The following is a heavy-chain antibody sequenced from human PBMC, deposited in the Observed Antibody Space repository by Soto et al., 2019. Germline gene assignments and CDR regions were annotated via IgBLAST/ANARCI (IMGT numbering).Heavy chain of an antibody. CDR3: ARGTNYYDSSGPWDGADY. J-gene: IGHJ4*02. D-gene: IGHD3-22*01. V-gene: IGHV1-46*01. CDR1: GYTFTSYY. Sequence: QVQLVQSGAEVKKSGASVKVSCKASGYTFTSYYMHWVRQAPGQGLEWMGIINPSGGSTSYAQKFQGRVTMTRDTSTSTVYMELSSLRSEDTAVYYCARGTNYYDSSGPWDGADYWGQGTLVTVSS. CDR2: INPSGGST.